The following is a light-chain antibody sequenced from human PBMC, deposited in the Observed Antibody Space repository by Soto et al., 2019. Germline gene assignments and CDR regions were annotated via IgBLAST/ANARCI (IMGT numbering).Light chain of an antibody. V-gene: IGKV1-27*01. CDR1: ESIFDY. J-gene: IGKJ1*01. Sequence: DIQMTQSPSSLSASVGDTVTITCRASESIFDYLAWYQQRPGKVPKLLIYASSTLQTGVPSRFSGSGTATDFSLIISSLQPEDVGSYYCQKYDTAPQTFGQGTRVEIK. CDR3: QKYDTAPQT. CDR2: ASS.